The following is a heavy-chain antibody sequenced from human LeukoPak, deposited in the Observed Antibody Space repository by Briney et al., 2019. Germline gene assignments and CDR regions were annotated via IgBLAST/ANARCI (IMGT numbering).Heavy chain of an antibody. CDR2: INHSGST. Sequence: SETMSLTCAVYGGSFSGYYWSWIRQPPGKGLEWIGEINHSGSTNYNPSLKSRVTISVDTSKNQFSLKLSCVTAADTAVYYCASHGTGDYDSSGYIIDAFDIWGQGTMVTVSS. J-gene: IGHJ3*02. CDR3: ASHGTGDYDSSGYIIDAFDI. D-gene: IGHD3-22*01. CDR1: GGSFSGYY. V-gene: IGHV4-34*01.